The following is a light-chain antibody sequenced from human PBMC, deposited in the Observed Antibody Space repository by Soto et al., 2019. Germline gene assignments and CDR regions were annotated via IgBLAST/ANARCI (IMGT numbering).Light chain of an antibody. J-gene: IGKJ4*01. Sequence: DILMTQSPSSLSASVGDRVTITCRASQSISTYVSWYQHRPGKAPKLLIYSASTLQSGVPPRFSGSGSGTDFTVTISSLKTEDFAPYYCQKSFNTLTFGGGTKVEIK. V-gene: IGKV1-39*01. CDR1: QSISTY. CDR2: SAS. CDR3: QKSFNTLT.